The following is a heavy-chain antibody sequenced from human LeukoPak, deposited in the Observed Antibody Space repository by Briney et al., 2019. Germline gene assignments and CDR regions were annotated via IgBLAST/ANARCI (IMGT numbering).Heavy chain of an antibody. V-gene: IGHV3-11*04. J-gene: IGHJ4*02. CDR2: ISSSGSTI. Sequence: GGSLRLSCAASGFTFSDYYMSWIRQAPGKGLEWVSYISSSGSTIYYADSVKGRFTISRDNSKNTLYLQMNSLRAEDTAVYYCASALFRGFPPHYYFDYWARGPLVTVSS. CDR1: GFTFSDYY. D-gene: IGHD2-21*01. CDR3: ASALFRGFPPHYYFDY.